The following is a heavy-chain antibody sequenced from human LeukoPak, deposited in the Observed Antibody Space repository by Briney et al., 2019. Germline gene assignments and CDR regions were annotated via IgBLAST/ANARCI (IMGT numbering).Heavy chain of an antibody. CDR1: GYTFTSNA. CDR2: INTNTGNP. CDR3: ARVHSGSYYGYYFDY. V-gene: IGHV7-4-1*02. Sequence: ASVNVSCKASGYTFTSNAMNWVRQAAGQGLEGMGWINTNTGNPTYAQGFTGRFVFSLDTSVSTAYLQISSLKAEDTAVYYCARVHSGSYYGYYFDYWGQGTLVTVSS. D-gene: IGHD1-26*01. J-gene: IGHJ4*02.